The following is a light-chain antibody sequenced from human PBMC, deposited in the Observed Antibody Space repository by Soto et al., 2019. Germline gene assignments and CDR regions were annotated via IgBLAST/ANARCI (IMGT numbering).Light chain of an antibody. Sequence: EIVMTQSPAALSVSPGERATLSCKASQTVSSNLAWYQQKPGQAPRLLINNASTRATGIPARFSGSGSGTDFTLTISSLQSEDFAIYYCQQYNNWPPWTFGQGTKVESK. CDR2: NAS. J-gene: IGKJ1*01. V-gene: IGKV3-15*01. CDR3: QQYNNWPPWT. CDR1: QTVSSN.